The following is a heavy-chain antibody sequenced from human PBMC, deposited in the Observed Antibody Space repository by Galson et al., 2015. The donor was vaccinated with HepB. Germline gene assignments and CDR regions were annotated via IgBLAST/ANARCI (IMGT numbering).Heavy chain of an antibody. Sequence: LSLTCTVSGGSISSGDYYWSWIRQPPGKGLEWIGYIYYSGSTYYNPSLKSRVTISVDTSKNQFSLKLSSVTAADTAVYYCAGLVGGGYSGYDPKYYFDYWGQGTLVTVSS. CDR2: IYYSGST. V-gene: IGHV4-30-4*01. D-gene: IGHD5-12*01. J-gene: IGHJ4*02. CDR3: AGLVGGGYSGYDPKYYFDY. CDR1: GGSISSGDYY.